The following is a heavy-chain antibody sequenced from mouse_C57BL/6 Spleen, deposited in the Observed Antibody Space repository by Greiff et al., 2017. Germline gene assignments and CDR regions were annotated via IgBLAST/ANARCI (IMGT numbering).Heavy chain of an antibody. D-gene: IGHD1-1*01. CDR2: INPSSGYT. V-gene: IGHV1-7*01. Sequence: VQLQQSGAELAKPGASVKLSCKASGYTFTSYWMHWVKQRPGQGLEWIGYINPSSGYTKYNQKFKDKDTLTADKSSSTAYMQLSRLTSEDSAVYYWARDWDYGSCYGPNCFDYWGQGTTLTVSS. J-gene: IGHJ2*01. CDR3: ARDWDYGSCYGPNCFDY. CDR1: GYTFTSYW.